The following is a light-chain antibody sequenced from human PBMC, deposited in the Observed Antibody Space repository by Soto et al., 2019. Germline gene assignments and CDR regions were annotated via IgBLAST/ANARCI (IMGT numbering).Light chain of an antibody. CDR3: HQYNNWPPWT. V-gene: IGKV3-15*01. CDR1: QSVSSN. Sequence: EMVMTQSPATLSVSPGERATLSCRASQSVSSNLAWYQQKPGQAPRLLIYGASTRSTGIPARFSGSGSGTAFTLTIISLQSADFAVYYCHQYNNWPPWTFGQGTKVEIK. J-gene: IGKJ1*01. CDR2: GAS.